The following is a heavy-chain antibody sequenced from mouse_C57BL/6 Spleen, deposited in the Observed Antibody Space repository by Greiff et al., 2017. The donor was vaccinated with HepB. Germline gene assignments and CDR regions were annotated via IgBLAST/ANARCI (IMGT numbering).Heavy chain of an antibody. D-gene: IGHD3-1*01. CDR2: ISYDGSN. J-gene: IGHJ2*01. V-gene: IGHV3-6*01. CDR3: SRKGARLYFDY. Sequence: EVQLQESGPGLVKPSQSLSLTCSVTGYSITSGYYWNWIRQFPGNKLEWMGYISYDGSNNYNPSLKNRISITRDTSKNQFFLKLNSVTTEDTATYYCSRKGARLYFDYWGQGTTLTVSS. CDR1: GYSITSGYY.